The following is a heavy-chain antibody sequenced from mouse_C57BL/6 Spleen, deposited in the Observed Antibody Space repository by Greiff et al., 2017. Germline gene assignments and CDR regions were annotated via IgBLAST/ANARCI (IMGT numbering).Heavy chain of an antibody. CDR1: GYTFTSYD. Sequence: QVHVKQSGPELVKPGASVKLSCKASGYTFTSYDINWVKQRPGQGLEWIGWIYPRDGSTKYNEKFKGKATLTVDTSSSTAYMELHSLTSEDSAVYFCARDSNPSWFAYWGQGTLVTVSA. V-gene: IGHV1-85*01. D-gene: IGHD2-5*01. J-gene: IGHJ3*01. CDR2: IYPRDGST. CDR3: ARDSNPSWFAY.